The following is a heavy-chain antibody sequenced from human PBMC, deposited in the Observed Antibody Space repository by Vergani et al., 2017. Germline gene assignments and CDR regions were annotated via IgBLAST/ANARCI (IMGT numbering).Heavy chain of an antibody. Sequence: EVQLVESGGGVVRPGGSLRLSCAASGFTFGDYDMNWVRQAPGKGLEWVSRVKWNGDSSVYADSVKGRFTISRDNAKNSLYLQMNSLRAEDTAVYYCARDRGITMVYYGMDVWGQGTTVTVSS. CDR1: GFTFGDYD. CDR3: ARDRGITMVYYGMDV. D-gene: IGHD3-10*01. J-gene: IGHJ6*02. CDR2: VKWNGDSS. V-gene: IGHV3-20*04.